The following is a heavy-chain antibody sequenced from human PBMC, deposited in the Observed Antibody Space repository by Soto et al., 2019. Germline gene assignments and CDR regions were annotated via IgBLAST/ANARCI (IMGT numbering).Heavy chain of an antibody. V-gene: IGHV4-39*06. CDR3: VRGYYYGSGSLHWFDP. D-gene: IGHD3-10*01. CDR1: GGSISNDFNY. J-gene: IGHJ5*02. CDR2: LYYSGST. Sequence: SETLSLTCSVSGGSISNDFNYWAWIRQPPEKGLEWIGTLYYSGSTFYNPSLKSRVTISFETSKNQFPLKLSSVTAADTAVYYCVRGYYYGSGSLHWFDPWGQGTLVTVSS.